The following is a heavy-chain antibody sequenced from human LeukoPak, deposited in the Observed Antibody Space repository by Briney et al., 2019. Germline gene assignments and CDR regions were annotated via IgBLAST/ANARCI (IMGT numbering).Heavy chain of an antibody. Sequence: GRSLRLSCAASRFTFSSYGMHWVRQAPGKGLEWVAVISYDGSNKYYADSVKGRFTISRDNSKNTLYLQMNSLRAEDTAVYYCARDRGSGYDLQINYFDYWGQGTLVTVSS. D-gene: IGHD5-12*01. CDR1: RFTFSSYG. V-gene: IGHV3-30*03. CDR2: ISYDGSNK. J-gene: IGHJ4*02. CDR3: ARDRGSGYDLQINYFDY.